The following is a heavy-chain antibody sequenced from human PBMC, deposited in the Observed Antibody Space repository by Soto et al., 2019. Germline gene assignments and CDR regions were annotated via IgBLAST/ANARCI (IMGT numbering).Heavy chain of an antibody. D-gene: IGHD2-2*01. CDR3: VKEIDHAYAF. CDR1: GATFRSFA. CDR2: ITPLFGTT. Sequence: QVRLVQSGAEVRKPGSSVTVSCKASGATFRSFAFTWVRQAPGGGLEWVGGITPLFGTTTYAERLQGRVTSTADDSTSTVSLEVRSLTSEDSAVYFCVKEIDHAYAFWCQGTLVTVSS. J-gene: IGHJ1*01. V-gene: IGHV1-69*01.